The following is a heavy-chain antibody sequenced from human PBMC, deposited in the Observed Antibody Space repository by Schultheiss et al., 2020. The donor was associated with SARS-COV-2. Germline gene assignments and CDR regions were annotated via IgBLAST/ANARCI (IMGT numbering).Heavy chain of an antibody. CDR2: INHSGST. Sequence: SETLSLTCAVSGYSISSGYYWGWIRQPPGKGLEWIGEINHSGSTNYNPSLKSRVTISVDTSKNQFSLKLSSVTAADTAVYYCARGSTITFGGVIVNYYYYYMDVWGKGTTVTV. J-gene: IGHJ6*03. CDR3: ARGSTITFGGVIVNYYYYYMDV. D-gene: IGHD3-16*02. V-gene: IGHV4-38-2*01. CDR1: GYSISSGYY.